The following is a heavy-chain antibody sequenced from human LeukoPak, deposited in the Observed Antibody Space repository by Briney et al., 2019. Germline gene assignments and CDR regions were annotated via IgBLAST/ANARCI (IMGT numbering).Heavy chain of an antibody. CDR2: VSHSGNP. J-gene: IGHJ5*02. V-gene: IGHV4-59*01. Sequence: SETLSLTCTVSGGSFSRYFWSWIRQPPGKGLEWIAHVSHSGNPNYNPSLKSRVPISLHTSKIQFSLKMSSVPAADTAVYSCARWSGNNWFDPWGPGTLVIVSS. CDR3: ARWSGNNWFDP. CDR1: GGSFSRYF. D-gene: IGHD3-3*01.